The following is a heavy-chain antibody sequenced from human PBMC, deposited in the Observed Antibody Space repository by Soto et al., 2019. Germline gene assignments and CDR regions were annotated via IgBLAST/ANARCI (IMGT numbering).Heavy chain of an antibody. V-gene: IGHV3-53*04. CDR1: GFTVSSNY. J-gene: IGHJ5*02. Sequence: EVQLVESGGGLVQPGGSLRLSCAASGFTVSSNYMSWVRQAPGKGLEWVSVIYSGGSTYYADSVKGRFTISRHNSKNTXXXXXXXXXXXXXXXXXXXXXXXXXXXLNWFDPWGQGTLVTVSS. CDR2: IYSGGST. CDR3: XXXXXXXXXLNWFDP.